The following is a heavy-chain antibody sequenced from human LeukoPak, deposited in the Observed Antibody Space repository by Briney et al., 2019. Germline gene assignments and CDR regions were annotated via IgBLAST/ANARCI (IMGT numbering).Heavy chain of an antibody. Sequence: SVKVSCKASGGSLASYAINWVRQAPGQGLEWMGGIIPIYDTTNYAHKFQGRVTITADGFTSSAYMDLSSLRSEDTAVYYCVRGLYYHGSGSSLSVSDYGTDVWGQGTTVTVSS. D-gene: IGHD3-10*01. V-gene: IGHV1-69*13. CDR3: VRGLYYHGSGSSLSVSDYGTDV. CDR2: IIPIYDTT. J-gene: IGHJ6*02. CDR1: GGSLASYA.